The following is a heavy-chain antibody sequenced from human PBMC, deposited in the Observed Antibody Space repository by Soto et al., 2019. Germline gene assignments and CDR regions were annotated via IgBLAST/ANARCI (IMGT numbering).Heavy chain of an antibody. D-gene: IGHD3-10*01. CDR3: ARDGVAPYGSGILDY. CDR1: GFTFSSYA. V-gene: IGHV3-30-3*01. J-gene: IGHJ4*02. CDR2: ISYDGSNK. Sequence: QVQLVESGGGVVQPGRSLRLSCAASGFTFSSYAMHWVRQAPGKGLEWVAVISYDGSNKYYADSVKGRFTISRDNSKNTLYLQMNSLRAEDTAVYYCARDGVAPYGSGILDYWGQGTLVTVSS.